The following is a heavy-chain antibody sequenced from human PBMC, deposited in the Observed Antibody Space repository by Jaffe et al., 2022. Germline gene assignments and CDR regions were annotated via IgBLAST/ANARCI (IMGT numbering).Heavy chain of an antibody. CDR2: INHSGST. CDR3: ARSAGYCSSTSCYGVGMRPYYMDV. D-gene: IGHD2-2*01. Sequence: QVQLQQWGAGLLKPSETLSLTCAVYGGSFSGYYWSWIRQPPGKGLEWIGEINHSGSTNYNPSLKSRVTISVDTSKNQFSLKLSSVTAADTAVYYCARSAGYCSSTSCYGVGMRPYYMDVWGKGTTVTVSS. V-gene: IGHV4-34*01. CDR1: GGSFSGYY. J-gene: IGHJ6*03.